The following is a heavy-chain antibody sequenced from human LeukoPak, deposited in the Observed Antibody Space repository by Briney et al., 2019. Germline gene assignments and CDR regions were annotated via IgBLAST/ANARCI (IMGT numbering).Heavy chain of an antibody. D-gene: IGHD3-22*01. CDR1: GFTFSSYA. CDR2: ISGSGGST. J-gene: IGHJ4*02. CDR3: AKDMNPYYYDSSGYPN. V-gene: IGHV3-23*01. Sequence: GGSLRLSCAASGFTFSSYAMSWVRQAPGKGLEWVSAISGSGGSTYYADSVKGRFTISRDNAKNSLYLQMNSLRAEDTALYYCAKDMNPYYYDSSGYPNWGQGTLVTVSS.